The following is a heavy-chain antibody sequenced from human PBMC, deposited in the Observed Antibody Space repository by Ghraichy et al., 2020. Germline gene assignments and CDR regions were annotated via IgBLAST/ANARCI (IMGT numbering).Heavy chain of an antibody. CDR1: GGSFSAYY. CDR2: IDHSGGT. D-gene: IGHD6-13*01. CDR3: AKWVFAAGTKFHH. V-gene: IGHV4-34*01. J-gene: IGHJ1*01. Sequence: SETLSLTCAVYGGSFSAYYWTWIRQPPGKGLEWIGEIDHSGGTNYNPSLKSRVTISVDTSKTHLSLKLNSVTAADTAVYYCAKWVFAAGTKFHHWGQGTLVTVSS.